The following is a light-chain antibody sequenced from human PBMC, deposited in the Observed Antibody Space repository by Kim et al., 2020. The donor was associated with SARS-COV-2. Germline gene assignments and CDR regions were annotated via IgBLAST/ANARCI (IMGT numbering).Light chain of an antibody. CDR1: RGVSSSY. CDR2: GAS. Sequence: WPSERAAVACRASRGVSSSYLTWCQQKTGQAARLLIYGASSRATGIADRFSGSGSGTDFTLTISRLEPKEFAVYYCQQDGSSPRTFGEGTKREI. J-gene: IGKJ2*01. CDR3: QQDGSSPRT. V-gene: IGKV3-20*01.